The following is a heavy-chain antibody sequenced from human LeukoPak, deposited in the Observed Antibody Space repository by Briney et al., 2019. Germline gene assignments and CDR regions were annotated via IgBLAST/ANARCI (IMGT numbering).Heavy chain of an antibody. J-gene: IGHJ4*02. CDR1: GFTFSTYC. Sequence: GGSLRLSCAASGFTFSTYCMHWVRHAPGKGPMWVSRICPDGTVTNYADSVKARFIISRDNARNTVYLQVNSLRVEDTAVYYCVRDFRSADYWGQGTLVTVSS. CDR2: ICPDGTVT. CDR3: VRDFRSADY. V-gene: IGHV3-74*01.